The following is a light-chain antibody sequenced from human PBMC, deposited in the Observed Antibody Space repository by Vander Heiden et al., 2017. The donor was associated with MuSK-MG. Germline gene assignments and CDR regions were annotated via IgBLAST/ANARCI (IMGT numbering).Light chain of an antibody. Sequence: EIQMTQSPSSLSASVGDRVTITCQASQDITNYLNWYQQKPGKAPKLLIYDASDLQTGVPSRFSGSGSGTDFTFTISSLQPEDIATYYCQQYENLPLTFGGGTKVEIK. CDR2: DAS. J-gene: IGKJ4*01. CDR3: QQYENLPLT. CDR1: QDITNY. V-gene: IGKV1-33*01.